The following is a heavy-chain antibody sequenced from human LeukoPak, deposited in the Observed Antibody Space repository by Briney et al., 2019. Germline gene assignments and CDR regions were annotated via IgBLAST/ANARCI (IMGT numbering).Heavy chain of an antibody. D-gene: IGHD2-2*01. J-gene: IGHJ3*02. CDR1: GFTFSNYN. V-gene: IGHV3-21*01. CDR2: ISTSSSYI. Sequence: GSLRLSCAASGFTFSNYNMNWVRQAPGKGLEWVSSISTSSSYIYYADSVKGRFTISRDNAKKSLYLQMNSLRAEDTAVYYCARDLPYPSHDAFDIWGQGTMVTVSS. CDR3: ARDLPYPSHDAFDI.